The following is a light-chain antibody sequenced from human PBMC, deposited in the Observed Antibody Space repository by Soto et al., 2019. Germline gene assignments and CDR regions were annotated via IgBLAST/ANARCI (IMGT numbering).Light chain of an antibody. CDR3: SSYTSSSTVV. CDR1: SSYVGGYNY. Sequence: QSALTQPASVSGSPGQSITISCTGTSSYVGGYNYVSWYQQHPGKAPKLMIYDVSNRPSGVSNRFSGSKSGNTASLTISGLQAEDEADYYCSSYTSSSTVVFGGGTK. CDR2: DVS. V-gene: IGLV2-14*01. J-gene: IGLJ2*01.